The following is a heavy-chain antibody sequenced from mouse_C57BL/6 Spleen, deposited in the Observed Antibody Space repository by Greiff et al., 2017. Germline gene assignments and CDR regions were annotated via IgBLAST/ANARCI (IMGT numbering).Heavy chain of an antibody. D-gene: IGHD2-2*01. CDR1: GYTFNAYT. Sequence: VKLQESGAELVQPGASVKLSCKASGYTFNAYTIHWVKQRSGQGLEWIGWFYPGSGSLKYNEKFKDKATLTAYKYSSTVDMELSRLTSEDAAVYFCARERGLPYYFDYWGQGTTLTVSS. J-gene: IGHJ2*01. CDR2: FYPGSGSL. V-gene: IGHV1-62-2*01. CDR3: ARERGLPYYFDY.